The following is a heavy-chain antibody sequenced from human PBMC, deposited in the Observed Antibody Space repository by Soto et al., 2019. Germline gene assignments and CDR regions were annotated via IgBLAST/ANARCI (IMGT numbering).Heavy chain of an antibody. CDR1: GYSFTSYW. CDR2: IYPGDSDT. V-gene: IGHV5-51*01. D-gene: IGHD6-6*01. J-gene: IGHJ4*02. CDR3: ARGIAARPLGLDY. Sequence: GESLKISCKGSGYSFTSYWIGWVRQMPGKGLEWMGIIYPGDSDTRYSPSFQGQVTISADKSISTAYLQWSSLKASHTAMYYCARGIAARPLGLDYWGQGSLVTVSP.